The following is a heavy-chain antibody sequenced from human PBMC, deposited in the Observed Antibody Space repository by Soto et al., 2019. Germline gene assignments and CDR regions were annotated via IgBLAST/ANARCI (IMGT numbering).Heavy chain of an antibody. CDR2: IYYSGST. V-gene: IGHV4-59*01. CDR1: GGSISSYY. CDR3: AREGIAAVNDY. Sequence: SETLSLTCTVPGGSISSYYRSWIRQPPGKGLEWIGYIYYSGSTNYNPSLKSRVTISVDTSKNQFSLKLSSVTAADTAVYYCAREGIAAVNDYWGQGTLVTVSS. J-gene: IGHJ4*02. D-gene: IGHD6-13*01.